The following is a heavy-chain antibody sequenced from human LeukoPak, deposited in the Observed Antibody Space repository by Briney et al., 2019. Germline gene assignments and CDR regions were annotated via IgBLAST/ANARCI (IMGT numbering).Heavy chain of an antibody. CDR2: ISAGGGSI. CDR3: AKGVKPPSYYFDY. CDR1: GFTFSNYA. Sequence: PGGSLRLSCAASGFTFSNYAMTWVRQAPGKGLEWVSAISAGGGSIFYADSMKGRFTLSRDNSKNTLYLQMNSLRAEDTAVYYCAKGVKPPSYYFDYWGQGTLVTVSS. J-gene: IGHJ4*02. V-gene: IGHV3-23*01. D-gene: IGHD4-23*01.